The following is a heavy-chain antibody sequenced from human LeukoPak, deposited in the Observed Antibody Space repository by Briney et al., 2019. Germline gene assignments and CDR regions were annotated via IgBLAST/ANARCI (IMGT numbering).Heavy chain of an antibody. CDR2: INPSGGST. CDR3: ARGQYYYGSGSYFPEEYFQH. CDR1: GYTFTSYY. V-gene: IGHV1-46*01. J-gene: IGHJ1*01. Sequence: ASVKVSCKASGYTFTSYYMHWVRQAPGQGLEWMGIINPSGGSTSYAQKFQGRVTMTRDTSTSTVYMELSSLRSEDTAVYYCARGQYYYGSGSYFPEEYFQHWGQGTLVTVSS. D-gene: IGHD3-10*01.